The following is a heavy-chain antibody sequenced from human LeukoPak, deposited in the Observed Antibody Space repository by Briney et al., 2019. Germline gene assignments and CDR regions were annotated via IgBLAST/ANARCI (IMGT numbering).Heavy chain of an antibody. J-gene: IGHJ4*02. CDR1: GFSFSSYA. V-gene: IGHV3-23*01. CDR2: ISGSGSTA. Sequence: GSLRLSCVASGFSFSSYALSWVRRAPGKGLEWVSGISGSGSTAVYTDSVRGRFTVSRDNSKNTLYLQMNSLRDEDTAVYYCAKDALGGSGSYSWGTFDYWGQGTLVTVSS. D-gene: IGHD3-10*01. CDR3: AKDALGGSGSYSWGTFDY.